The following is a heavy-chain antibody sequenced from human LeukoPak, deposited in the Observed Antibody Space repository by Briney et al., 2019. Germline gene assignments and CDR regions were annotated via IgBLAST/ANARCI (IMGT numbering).Heavy chain of an antibody. Sequence: PGGSLRLSCAASGFTFSDQSMNWVRQAPGKGLEWVSSISANKLHIFYADSVKGRYTISRDNAKNSLYLQMNSLRAEDTAVYYCARICSGGSCYNDAFDIWGQGTMVTVSS. CDR1: GFTFSDQS. CDR2: ISANKLHI. J-gene: IGHJ3*02. CDR3: ARICSGGSCYNDAFDI. V-gene: IGHV3-21*01. D-gene: IGHD2-15*01.